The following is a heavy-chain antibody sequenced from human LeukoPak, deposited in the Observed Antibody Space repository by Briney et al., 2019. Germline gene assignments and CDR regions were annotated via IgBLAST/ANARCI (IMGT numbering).Heavy chain of an antibody. CDR3: AREYNGDYDAFDI. V-gene: IGHV1-18*01. J-gene: IGHJ3*02. D-gene: IGHD4-17*01. Sequence: ASVKVSCKASGGTFSSYAISWVRQAPGQGLEWMGWISAYNGNTNYAQKLQGRVTVTTDTSTSTAYMELRSLRSDDTAVYYCAREYNGDYDAFDIWGQGTMVTVSS. CDR1: GGTFSSYA. CDR2: ISAYNGNT.